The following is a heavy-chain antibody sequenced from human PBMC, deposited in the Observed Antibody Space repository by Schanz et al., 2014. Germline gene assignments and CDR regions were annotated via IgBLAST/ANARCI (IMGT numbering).Heavy chain of an antibody. CDR3: ARDEGKDGYNLAFDV. V-gene: IGHV3-30*04. J-gene: IGHJ3*01. CDR1: GFTFRGHA. D-gene: IGHD5-12*01. CDR2: TSTDGTKT. Sequence: QVQLVESGGGVVQPGTSLRLSCAASGFTFRGHAMHWVRQAPGQGLEKVAVTSTDGTKTYYAASVRGRFTISGDNSKNTVYLQMNSLRVEDTAIYYCARDEGKDGYNLAFDVWGQGTLVTVSS.